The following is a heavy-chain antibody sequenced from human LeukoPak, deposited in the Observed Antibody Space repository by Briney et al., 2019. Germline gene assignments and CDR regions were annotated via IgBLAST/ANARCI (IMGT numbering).Heavy chain of an antibody. V-gene: IGHV3-9*01. J-gene: IGHJ6*02. D-gene: IGHD5-18*01. CDR2: ISWNSGSI. Sequence: GRSLRLSCAASGFTFDDYAMHWVRQAPGKGLEWVSGISWNSGSIGYADSVKGRFTISRDNAKNSLYLQMNSLRAEDTALYYCAKDRGLGYSYGPGKNYYYGMDVWGQGTTVTVSS. CDR3: AKDRGLGYSYGPGKNYYYGMDV. CDR1: GFTFDDYA.